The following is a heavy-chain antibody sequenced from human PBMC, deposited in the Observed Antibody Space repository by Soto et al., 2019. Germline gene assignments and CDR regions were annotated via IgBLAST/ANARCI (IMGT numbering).Heavy chain of an antibody. CDR1: GFTFSNYV. V-gene: IGHV3-23*01. CDR3: ARVPPGGYSGYDSAFDI. D-gene: IGHD5-12*01. CDR2: ITSGGGST. Sequence: PGGSLRLSCAASGFTFSNYVMSWVRQAPGKGLEWVLGITSGGGSTFYADSVKGRFTISRDNSMNTLYLQMNSLRAEDTALYYCARVPPGGYSGYDSAFDIWGQGTMVTVSS. J-gene: IGHJ3*02.